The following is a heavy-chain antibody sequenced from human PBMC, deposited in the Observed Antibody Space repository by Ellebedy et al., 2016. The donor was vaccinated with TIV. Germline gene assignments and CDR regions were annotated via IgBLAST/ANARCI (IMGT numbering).Heavy chain of an antibody. J-gene: IGHJ4*02. Sequence: GESLKISCAVSGFAFSTYTMHWVRQAPDKGLEWVAIISYDGINTHSADSVKGRFTISRDNSKNTLYLQMNNLRPDDTAVYYCARTPEYSSVWFFDYWGQGALVSASS. V-gene: IGHV3-30*04. CDR2: ISYDGINT. CDR3: ARTPEYSSVWFFDY. CDR1: GFAFSTYT. D-gene: IGHD6-19*01.